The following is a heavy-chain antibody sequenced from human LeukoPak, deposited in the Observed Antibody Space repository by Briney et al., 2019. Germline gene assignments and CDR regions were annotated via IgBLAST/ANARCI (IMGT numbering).Heavy chain of an antibody. V-gene: IGHV3-7*05. CDR1: GFTFSRYW. Sequence: PGGSLRLSCAASGFTFSRYWMSWVRQAPGKGLEWVANIKTDGSEKYYVDSLKGRFIISRDTAKNTLYLQMNSLRAEDTAVYYCARDGRSGNFDKWGQGTLVSVSS. J-gene: IGHJ4*02. CDR2: IKTDGSEK. D-gene: IGHD1-26*01. CDR3: ARDGRSGNFDK.